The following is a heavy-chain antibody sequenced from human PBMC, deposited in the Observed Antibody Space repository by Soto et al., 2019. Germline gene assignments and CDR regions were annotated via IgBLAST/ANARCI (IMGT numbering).Heavy chain of an antibody. D-gene: IGHD3-22*01. CDR1: GGSISSYY. Sequence: SETLSLTCTVSGGSISSYYWTWIRQPPGKGLEWIGYVYYSGSTNYNPSLKSRVTISVDMSKNQFSLKLSSVTAADTAVYYCSRLFYDSGGYYYRYYGMDVWGQRTTVTVSS. V-gene: IGHV4-59*08. CDR3: SRLFYDSGGYYYRYYGMDV. J-gene: IGHJ6*02. CDR2: VYYSGST.